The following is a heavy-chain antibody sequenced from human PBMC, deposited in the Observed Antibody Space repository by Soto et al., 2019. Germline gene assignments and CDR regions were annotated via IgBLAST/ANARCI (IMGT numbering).Heavy chain of an antibody. CDR2: ISGYNGNT. CDR3: ARGAHGSGYGVY. V-gene: IGHV1-18*01. J-gene: IGHJ4*02. CDR1: GYTFTTYG. Sequence: ASVKVSCKTSGYTFTTYGIHWVRQAPGQGLEWMGWISGYNGNTNYAQKFQDRVTMTTDTSRSIGYMELRSLTFEDTAVYYCARGAHGSGYGVYWGQGTLVTVSS. D-gene: IGHD3-3*01.